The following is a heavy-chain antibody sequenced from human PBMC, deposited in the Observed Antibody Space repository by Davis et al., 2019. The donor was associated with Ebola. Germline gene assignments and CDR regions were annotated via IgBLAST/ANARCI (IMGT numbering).Heavy chain of an antibody. CDR2: ISGSGART. V-gene: IGHV3-23*01. CDR1: GFTVSSNH. J-gene: IGHJ4*02. Sequence: PGGSLRLSCAASGFTVSSNHMSWVRQAPGKGLEWVSGISGSGARTFYANSVKGRFSISRDNYKDTLYLEINSLRAEDTAVYHCAKDMRSAVPGTPDYWGPGTRVTVSS. CDR3: AKDMRSAVPGTPDY. D-gene: IGHD6-19*01.